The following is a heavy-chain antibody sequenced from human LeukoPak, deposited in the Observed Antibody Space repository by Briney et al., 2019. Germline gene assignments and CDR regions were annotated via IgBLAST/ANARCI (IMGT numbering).Heavy chain of an antibody. V-gene: IGHV3-30*03. CDR2: ISYDGSNK. J-gene: IGHJ6*02. CDR1: GFTFSSYW. Sequence: GALRLSCAASGFTFSSYWMNWARQAPGKGLEWVAVISYDGSNKYYADSVKGRFTISRDNSKNTLYLQMNSLRAEDTAVYYCARVATYYYYGMDVWGQGTTVTVSS. CDR3: ARVATYYYYGMDV.